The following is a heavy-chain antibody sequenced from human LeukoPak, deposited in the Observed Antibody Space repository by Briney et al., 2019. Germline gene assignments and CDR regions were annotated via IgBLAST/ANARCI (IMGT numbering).Heavy chain of an antibody. D-gene: IGHD6-19*01. Sequence: PSETLSLTCTVSGGSISSYYWSWIRQPPGEGLEWIGYIYYSGSTNYNPSLKSRVTISVDTSKNQFSLKLSSVTAADTAVYYCARQVYSSGSFDPWGQGTLVTVSS. CDR2: IYYSGST. J-gene: IGHJ5*02. V-gene: IGHV4-59*08. CDR1: GGSISSYY. CDR3: ARQVYSSGSFDP.